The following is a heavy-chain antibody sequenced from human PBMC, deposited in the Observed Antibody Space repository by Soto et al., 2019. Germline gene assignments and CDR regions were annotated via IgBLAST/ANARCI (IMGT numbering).Heavy chain of an antibody. D-gene: IGHD2-8*01. J-gene: IGHJ3*01. CDR3: ARENFGVIIHDAFDL. Sequence: SETLSLTCTVSGDSVSSGGYYWNWVRQHPGRGLEWLGYIYDSETTYYNPSLESRLSISVDASKNQFSLKVTSVTPADTAVYYCARENFGVIIHDAFDLWGQGTMVTVSS. V-gene: IGHV4-31*03. CDR2: IYDSETT. CDR1: GDSVSSGGYY.